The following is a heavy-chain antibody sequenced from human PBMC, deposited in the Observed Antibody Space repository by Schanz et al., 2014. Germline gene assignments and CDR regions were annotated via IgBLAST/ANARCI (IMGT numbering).Heavy chain of an antibody. V-gene: IGHV3-21*04. CDR1: GFTFSTYW. CDR2: ISDSSSYI. D-gene: IGHD2-21*01. J-gene: IGHJ1*01. Sequence: EVQLVESGGGVVRPGGSLRLSCAASGFTFSTYWMHWVRQAPGKGLVWVSSISDSSSYIYYADSVKGRFTISRDNTRNSLYLQMNSLRVDDTAVYYCASEFVNWGQGTLVTVSS. CDR3: ASEFVN.